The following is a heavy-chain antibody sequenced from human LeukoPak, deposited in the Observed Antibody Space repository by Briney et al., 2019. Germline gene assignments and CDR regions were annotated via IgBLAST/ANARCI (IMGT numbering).Heavy chain of an antibody. CDR3: ARYSGTFRRFDY. J-gene: IGHJ4*02. Sequence: GGSLRLSCAASGFSHYTSWISWVRQAPGKGLESVANIKEEGSEKYYVDSVKGRFTISRDNAKNSLYLQMDRLRAEDTAVYYCARYSGTFRRFDYWGQGSLITVSS. CDR2: IKEEGSEK. D-gene: IGHD1-26*01. CDR1: GFSHYTSW. V-gene: IGHV3-7*01.